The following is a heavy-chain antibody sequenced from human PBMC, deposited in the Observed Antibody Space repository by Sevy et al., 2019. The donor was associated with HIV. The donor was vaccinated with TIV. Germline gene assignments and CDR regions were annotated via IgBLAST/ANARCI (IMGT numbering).Heavy chain of an antibody. CDR1: GFTFSDFY. D-gene: IGHD5-18*01. Sequence: GGSLRLSCAASGFTFSDFYMTWIRQAPGKGLECISYISRSGTTLYYADSVKGRFTISRDNAQNSLSLQMNSLTAEDSAVYLCARGGTAMATDFWGQGTLVTVSS. V-gene: IGHV3-11*01. CDR3: ARGGTAMATDF. CDR2: ISRSGTTL. J-gene: IGHJ4*02.